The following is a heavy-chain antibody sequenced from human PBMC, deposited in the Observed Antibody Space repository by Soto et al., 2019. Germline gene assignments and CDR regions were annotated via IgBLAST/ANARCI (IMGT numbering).Heavy chain of an antibody. Sequence: QVQLVQSGAEVKKPGASVKVSCKASGYTFTSYGISWVRQAPGQGLEWMGWISAYNGNTNYAQKLQGRVTMTTDTSTSTAYMELRSLRSDDMAVYYCARGPITMVRGVIRPNWFDPWGQGTLVTVSS. J-gene: IGHJ5*02. V-gene: IGHV1-18*03. CDR2: ISAYNGNT. CDR3: ARGPITMVRGVIRPNWFDP. D-gene: IGHD3-10*01. CDR1: GYTFTSYG.